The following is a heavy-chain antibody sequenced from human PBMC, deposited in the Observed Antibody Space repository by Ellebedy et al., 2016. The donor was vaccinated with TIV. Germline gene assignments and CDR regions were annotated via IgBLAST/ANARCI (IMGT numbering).Heavy chain of an antibody. CDR1: GYTFTDYF. CDR3: ARDWDATGDRSDFDL. J-gene: IGHJ4*02. D-gene: IGHD1-1*01. CDR2: INPNGGGT. Sequence: ASVKVSCXASGYTFTDYFLHWVRQAPGQRLEWVGWINPNGGGTHYAPKFQGRVTVTMDTSISTAYLELTSLTSDDTAVYYCARDWDATGDRSDFDLWGQGTLVTVSS. V-gene: IGHV1-2*02.